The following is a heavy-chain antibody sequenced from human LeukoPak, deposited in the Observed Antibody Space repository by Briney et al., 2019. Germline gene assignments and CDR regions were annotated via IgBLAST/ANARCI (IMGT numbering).Heavy chain of an antibody. CDR3: AKVDSSSWSLLGSFDY. Sequence: GGSLRLSCAASGFTFSSYAMSWVRQAPGKGLEWVSAISGSGGSTYYADSVKGRFTISRDNSKNTLYLQMNSLRAEDTAVYYCAKVDSSSWSLLGSFDYWGQGTLVTVSS. J-gene: IGHJ4*02. D-gene: IGHD6-13*01. CDR1: GFTFSSYA. V-gene: IGHV3-23*01. CDR2: ISGSGGST.